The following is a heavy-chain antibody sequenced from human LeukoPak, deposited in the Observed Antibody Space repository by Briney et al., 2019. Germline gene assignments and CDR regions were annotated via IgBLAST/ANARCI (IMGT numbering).Heavy chain of an antibody. CDR3: ARGLRNTIFGGRYY. CDR1: GFTFSNYD. Sequence: GGSLRLSCTASGFTFSNYDLNWVRQAPGKGLEWVSYIGSSGTTINYADSVKGRFTISRDIAESSLYLQMNSLRADDTAVYYCARGLRNTIFGGRYYWGQGTLVSVSS. CDR2: IGSSGTTI. V-gene: IGHV3-48*03. J-gene: IGHJ4*02. D-gene: IGHD3-3*01.